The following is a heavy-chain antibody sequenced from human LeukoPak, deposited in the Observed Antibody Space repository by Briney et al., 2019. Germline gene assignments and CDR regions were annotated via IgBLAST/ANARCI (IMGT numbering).Heavy chain of an antibody. D-gene: IGHD3-22*01. J-gene: IGHJ6*02. CDR2: ISAYNGNT. CDR1: GYTFTSYG. Sequence: ASVKVSCKASGYTFTSYGISWVRQAPGQGLEWMGWISAYNGNTNYAQKLQGRVTMTTDTSTSTAYMELRSLRSDDTAVYYCASPYDSSGYYYGYYYYGMDVWGQGTTVTAS. CDR3: ASPYDSSGYYYGYYYYGMDV. V-gene: IGHV1-18*01.